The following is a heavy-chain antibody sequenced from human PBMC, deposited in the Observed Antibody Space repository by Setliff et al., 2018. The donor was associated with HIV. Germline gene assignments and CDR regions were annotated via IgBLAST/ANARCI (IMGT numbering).Heavy chain of an antibody. CDR2: MYSGGNT. J-gene: IGHJ4*02. Sequence: NPSETLSLTCTVSGDSISSVSYSWGWIRQPPGKGLEWIGYMYSGGNTYYNPSLKSRVTMSVDTSKNQFSLKLSSVTAADTAVYYCARYVSDWFYIDSWGQGTLVTVSS. CDR3: ARYVSDWFYIDS. CDR1: GDSISSVSYS. D-gene: IGHD3-9*01. V-gene: IGHV4-39*07.